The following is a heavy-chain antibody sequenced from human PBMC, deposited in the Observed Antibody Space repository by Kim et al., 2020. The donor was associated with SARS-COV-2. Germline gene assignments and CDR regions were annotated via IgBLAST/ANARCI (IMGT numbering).Heavy chain of an antibody. CDR2: ISSNGGST. CDR3: VRAAAVYYYGMDV. D-gene: IGHD6-13*01. CDR1: GFTFSSYA. Sequence: GGSLRLSCSASGFTFSSYAMHWVRQAPGKGLEYVSAISSNGGSTYYADSVKGRFTISRDNSKNTLYLQMSSLRAEDTAVYYCVRAAAVYYYGMDVWGQGTTVTVSS. J-gene: IGHJ6*02. V-gene: IGHV3-64D*09.